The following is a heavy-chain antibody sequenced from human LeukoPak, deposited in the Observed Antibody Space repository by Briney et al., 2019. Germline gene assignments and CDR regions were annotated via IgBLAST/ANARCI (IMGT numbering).Heavy chain of an antibody. CDR2: ISSSSGYI. CDR1: GFTFSSYS. V-gene: IGHV3-21*01. D-gene: IGHD2-2*01. CDR3: ARDRSQDIVVVPAAS. Sequence: GGSLRLSCAASGFTFSSYSMNWVRQAPGKGLEWVSSISSSSGYIYYADSVKGRFTISRDNAKNSLYLQMNSLRAEDTAVYYCARDRSQDIVVVPAASWGQGTLVTVSS. J-gene: IGHJ5*02.